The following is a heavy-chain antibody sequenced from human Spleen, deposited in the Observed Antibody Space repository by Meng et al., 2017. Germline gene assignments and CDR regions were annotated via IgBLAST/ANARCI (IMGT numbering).Heavy chain of an antibody. D-gene: IGHD6-19*01. Sequence: QLQLQESGPGLVKPSETLSLTCTVSGGSISSTNYYWGWIRQPPGKGLEWIGSIGHSGITYYTPSLKSRVTVSIDTSKSQFSLKLTSVTAADTAVYYCVRSSGWVRTGFDPWGQGTLVTVSS. J-gene: IGHJ5*02. CDR2: IGHSGIT. V-gene: IGHV4-39*01. CDR1: GGSISSTNYY. CDR3: VRSSGWVRTGFDP.